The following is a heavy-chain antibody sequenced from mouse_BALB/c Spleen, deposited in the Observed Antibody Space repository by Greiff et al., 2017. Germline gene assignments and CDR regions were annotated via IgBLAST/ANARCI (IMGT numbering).Heavy chain of an antibody. J-gene: IGHJ2*01. CDR3: ARLGDYDDY. CDR1: GFTFSSFG. D-gene: IGHD2-4*01. Sequence: EVQGVESGGGLVQPGGSRKLSCAASGFTFSSFGMHWVRQAPEKGLEWVAYISSGSSTIYYADTVKGRFTISRDNPKNTLFLQMTSLRSEDTAMYYCARLGDYDDYWGQGTTLTVSS. V-gene: IGHV5-17*02. CDR2: ISSGSSTI.